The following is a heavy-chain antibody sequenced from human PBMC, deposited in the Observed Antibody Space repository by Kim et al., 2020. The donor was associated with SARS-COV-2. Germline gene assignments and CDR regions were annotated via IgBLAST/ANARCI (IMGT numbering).Heavy chain of an antibody. D-gene: IGHD3-10*01. Sequence: GGSLRLSCAASGFTFGDYAMHWVRQAPGKGLEWVSGISCDGGSIGYADSVKGRFTISRDNAKNSLYLQMNSLRAEDTALYYCAKDMGVRGVQTFYYWGQGTLVTVSS. V-gene: IGHV3-9*01. CDR3: AKDMGVRGVQTFYY. CDR1: GFTFGDYA. CDR2: ISCDGGSI. J-gene: IGHJ4*02.